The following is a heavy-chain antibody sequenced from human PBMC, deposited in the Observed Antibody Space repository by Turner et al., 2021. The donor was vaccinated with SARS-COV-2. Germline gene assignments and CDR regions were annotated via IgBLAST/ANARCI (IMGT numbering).Heavy chain of an antibody. Sequence: QLQLQESGPGLVKPSATLSLTCTVSGGSISSSSYYWGWIRQPPGKGLECIGYIYYNGSTNYNPSLKSRVTISVDTSKNQFSLKLSSVTAADTAVYYCARRGAYTSGYPLWGQGTLVTVSS. CDR2: IYYNGST. J-gene: IGHJ4*02. V-gene: IGHV4-61*05. CDR3: ARRGAYTSGYPL. D-gene: IGHD3-22*01. CDR1: GGSISSSSYY.